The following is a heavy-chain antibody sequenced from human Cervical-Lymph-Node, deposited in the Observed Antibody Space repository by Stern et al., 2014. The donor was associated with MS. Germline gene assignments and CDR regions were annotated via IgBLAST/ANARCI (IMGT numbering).Heavy chain of an antibody. J-gene: IGHJ4*02. Sequence: QVQLQESSPGLVKPSETLSLTCTVSGVSISSYYWNWIRQSPGKGLEWIGSAYYSGYTNYNPSLKSRVTISVDTSKNQFSLNLHSVTAADTAVYYCARDLSDWGQGTLVTVSS. CDR2: AYYSGYT. CDR1: GVSISSYY. V-gene: IGHV4-59*01. CDR3: ARDLSD. D-gene: IGHD2/OR15-2a*01.